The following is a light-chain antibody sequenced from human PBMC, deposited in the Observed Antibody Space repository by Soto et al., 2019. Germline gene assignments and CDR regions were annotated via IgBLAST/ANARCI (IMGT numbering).Light chain of an antibody. Sequence: EIVMTQSPATLSVSPGERATLSCRASQSVSSNLAWYQQKPGQAPRLLIYDASTRATGIPARFSGSGSGTEFPLTISRLKSADFAVYYCQQYSNWPMTFGQGTKLEIK. V-gene: IGKV3-15*01. CDR1: QSVSSN. CDR3: QQYSNWPMT. CDR2: DAS. J-gene: IGKJ2*01.